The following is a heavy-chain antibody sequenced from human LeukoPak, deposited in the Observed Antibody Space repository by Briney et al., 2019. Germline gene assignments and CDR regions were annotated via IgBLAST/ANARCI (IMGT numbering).Heavy chain of an antibody. CDR1: GYSFTSYW. V-gene: IGHV5-51*01. CDR2: IYPGDSDT. J-gene: IGHJ3*02. CDR3: ARHLPNYDFWSGYYTDGAYRDAFDI. D-gene: IGHD3-3*01. Sequence: GESLKISCKGSGYSFTSYWIGWVRQMPGKGLEWMGIIYPGDSDTRYSPSFQDQVTISADKSISTAYLQWSSLKASDTAMYYCARHLPNYDFWSGYYTDGAYRDAFDIWGQGTMVTVSS.